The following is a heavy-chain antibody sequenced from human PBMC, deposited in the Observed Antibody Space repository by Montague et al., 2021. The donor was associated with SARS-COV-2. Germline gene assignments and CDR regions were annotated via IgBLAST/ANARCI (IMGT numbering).Heavy chain of an antibody. V-gene: IGHV4-39*01. CDR3: ARFPTSYYYDSKAAPATPDAFDI. Sequence: SETLSLTCTVSGVSISSSSYDCGWISQPPGNGLEWMGGIYYSGSTYYNPSLKSRVTISVDTSKNQFSLKLSSVTAADTAVYYCARFPTSYYYDSKAAPATPDAFDIWGQGTMVTVSS. D-gene: IGHD3-22*01. CDR1: GVSISSSSYD. CDR2: IYYSGST. J-gene: IGHJ3*02.